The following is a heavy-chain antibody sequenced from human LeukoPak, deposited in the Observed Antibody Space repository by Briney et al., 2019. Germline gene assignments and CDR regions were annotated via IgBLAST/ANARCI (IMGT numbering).Heavy chain of an antibody. CDR2: ISAYNGNT. CDR3: ARAPFIAAQVDFDY. Sequence: ASVKVSCKASGYTFTSYGISWVRQAPGQGLEWMGWISAYNGNTNYAQKLQGRVTMTTDTSTSTAYMELSSLRSEDTAVYYCARAPFIAAQVDFDYWGQGTLVTVSS. CDR1: GYTFTSYG. J-gene: IGHJ4*02. D-gene: IGHD6-6*01. V-gene: IGHV1-18*01.